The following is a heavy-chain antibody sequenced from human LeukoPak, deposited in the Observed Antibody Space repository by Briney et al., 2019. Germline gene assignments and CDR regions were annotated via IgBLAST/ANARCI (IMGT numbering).Heavy chain of an antibody. CDR1: GFTFSSYA. CDR2: ISGSGGST. J-gene: IGHJ5*02. V-gene: IGHV3-23*01. D-gene: IGHD3-22*01. Sequence: GGSLRLSCAAFGFTFSSYAMSWVRQAPGKGLEWVSAISGSGGSTYYADSVKGRFTISRDNSKNTLYLQMNSLRAEDTAVYYCAKAPGIVVVLSWFDPWGQGTLVTVSS. CDR3: AKAPGIVVVLSWFDP.